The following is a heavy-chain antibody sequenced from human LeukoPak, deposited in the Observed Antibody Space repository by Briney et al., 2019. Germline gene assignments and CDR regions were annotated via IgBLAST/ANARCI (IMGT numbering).Heavy chain of an antibody. CDR3: ARDSYYYFWSGYYDY. D-gene: IGHD3-3*01. Sequence: GGSLRLSCAASGFTFSSYWMHWVRQAPGKGLVWVSRINSDGSSTSYADSVKGRFTISRDNAKNTLYLQMNSLRAEDTAVYYCARDSYYYFWSGYYDYWGQGTLVTVSS. CDR1: GFTFSSYW. CDR2: INSDGSST. J-gene: IGHJ4*02. V-gene: IGHV3-74*01.